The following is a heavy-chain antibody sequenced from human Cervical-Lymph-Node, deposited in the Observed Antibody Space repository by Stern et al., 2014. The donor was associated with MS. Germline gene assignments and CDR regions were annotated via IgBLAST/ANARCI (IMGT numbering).Heavy chain of an antibody. D-gene: IGHD1-26*01. Sequence: QLVQSGAEVKKPGASVEVSCKASGYTFTTYAIHWVLQAPGQGLEWMGWINPGSAYTQYSQNFQGRVTITRDTSASTAYMELSSLRSEDTAVYYCAREGFRGADAFDIWGQGTMVTVSS. CDR3: AREGFRGADAFDI. V-gene: IGHV1-3*01. CDR2: INPGSAYT. J-gene: IGHJ3*02. CDR1: GYTFTTYA.